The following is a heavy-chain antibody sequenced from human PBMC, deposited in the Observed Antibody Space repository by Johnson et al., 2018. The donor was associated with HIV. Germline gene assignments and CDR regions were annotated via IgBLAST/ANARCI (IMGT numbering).Heavy chain of an antibody. CDR1: GFTFSDYY. CDR2: ISTSGSSI. CDR3: ARVSLYYGSGNDAFDI. J-gene: IGHJ3*02. Sequence: QVQLVESGGGLVKPGGSLRLSCAASGFTFSDYYMSWIRQAPGKGLEWISYISTSGSSIYYADSVKGRFTIARDNAKNTLYLQMNRLRAEDTAVYYCARVSLYYGSGNDAFDIWGQGTMVTVSS. D-gene: IGHD3-10*01. V-gene: IGHV3-11*01.